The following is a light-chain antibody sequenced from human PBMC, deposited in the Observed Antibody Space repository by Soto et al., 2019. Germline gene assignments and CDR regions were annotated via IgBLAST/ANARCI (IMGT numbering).Light chain of an antibody. V-gene: IGKV3-15*01. J-gene: IGKJ1*01. CDR3: QQYNSGPPLT. Sequence: EIVMTQSPDTLSVSPGDRATLSCRASQTVSTNLAWYQQKPGQAPRLLIYGASTRATGVPDRFSGSGSRTEFTLTISSLQSEDFAVYYCQQYNSGPPLTFGQGTKVEIK. CDR2: GAS. CDR1: QTVSTN.